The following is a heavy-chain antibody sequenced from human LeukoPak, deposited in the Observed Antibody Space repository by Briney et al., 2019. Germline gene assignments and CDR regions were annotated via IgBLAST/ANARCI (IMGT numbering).Heavy chain of an antibody. CDR1: GFNFANHA. D-gene: IGHD1-26*01. V-gene: IGHV3-23*01. CDR2: ISGGGDIT. J-gene: IGHJ4*02. Sequence: GGSLRLSCAASGFNFANHAMSWVRQTAGKGLEWVSAISGGGDITYYADSVKGRFTISRDNSKNTLYLQMNSLRAEDTAVYYCAKFSGSYSRNFDYWGQGTLVTVSS. CDR3: AKFSGSYSRNFDY.